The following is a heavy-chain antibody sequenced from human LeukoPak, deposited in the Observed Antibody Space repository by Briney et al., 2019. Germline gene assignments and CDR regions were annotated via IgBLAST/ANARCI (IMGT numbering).Heavy chain of an antibody. CDR1: GFTFSSYG. V-gene: IGHV3-23*01. J-gene: IGHJ5*02. CDR2: ISGSGGST. CDR3: AKGGLVHRFDP. Sequence: GGSLRLSCAASGFTFSSYGMSWIRQAPGKGLEWVSAISGSGGSTYYADSVKGRFTISRDNSKNTLYLQMNSLRADDTAVYYCAKGGLVHRFDPWGQGTLVTVSS.